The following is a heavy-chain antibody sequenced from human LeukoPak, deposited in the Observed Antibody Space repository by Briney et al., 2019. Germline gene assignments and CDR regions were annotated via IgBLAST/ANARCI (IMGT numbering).Heavy chain of an antibody. Sequence: ASVKVSCKASGGTFSSYAISWVRQAPGQGLEWMGRIIPIFGTANYAQKFQGRVTITTDESTSTAYMELSSLRSEDTAVYYCATLGRIAAAGTDAFDIWGQGTMVTVSS. D-gene: IGHD6-13*01. V-gene: IGHV1-69*05. CDR3: ATLGRIAAAGTDAFDI. CDR2: IIPIFGTA. CDR1: GGTFSSYA. J-gene: IGHJ3*02.